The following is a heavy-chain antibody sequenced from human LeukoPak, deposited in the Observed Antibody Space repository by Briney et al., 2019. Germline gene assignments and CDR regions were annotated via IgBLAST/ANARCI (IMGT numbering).Heavy chain of an antibody. CDR3: ARLNVLNNSVLHHFDR. CDR1: GGSISDYY. CDR2: INYSGNT. Sequence: SETLSLTCTVSGGSISDYYWSWIRQPPGKGLEWIAYINYSGNTDYNPSLKSRVTISVDTSKNHFSLKLNSMTAADTAVYYCARLNVLNNSVLHHFDRWGQGTLVTVSS. V-gene: IGHV4-59*08. J-gene: IGHJ4*02. D-gene: IGHD1/OR15-1a*01.